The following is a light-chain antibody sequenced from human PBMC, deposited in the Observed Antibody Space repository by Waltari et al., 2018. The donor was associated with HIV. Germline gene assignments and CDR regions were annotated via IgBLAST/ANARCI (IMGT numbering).Light chain of an antibody. CDR2: DVD. CDR1: TSDFISSAR. J-gene: IGLJ1*01. Sequence: QYALTQPPSVSGSPGHPVSMSCIGLTSDFISSARVSWYQQAPGTAPRLLIYDVDSRPSGVPERFSGSKFDNTAALIISALQAEDEAVYYCASYRGNDTLYAFGSGTVVTVL. V-gene: IGLV2-18*02. CDR3: ASYRGNDTLYA.